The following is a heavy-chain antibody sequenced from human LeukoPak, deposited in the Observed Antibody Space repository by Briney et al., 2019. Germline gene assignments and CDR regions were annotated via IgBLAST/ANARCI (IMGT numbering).Heavy chain of an antibody. J-gene: IGHJ4*02. CDR3: ARVYPYSSGWYSPYYFDY. Sequence: ASVKVSCKASGYTFTSYYMHWVRQAPGQGLEWMGIINPSGGSTSYAQKFQGRVTMTRDTSISTAYMELSRLRSDDTAVYYCARVYPYSSGWYSPYYFDYWGQGTLVTVSS. V-gene: IGHV1-46*01. CDR1: GYTFTSYY. CDR2: INPSGGST. D-gene: IGHD6-19*01.